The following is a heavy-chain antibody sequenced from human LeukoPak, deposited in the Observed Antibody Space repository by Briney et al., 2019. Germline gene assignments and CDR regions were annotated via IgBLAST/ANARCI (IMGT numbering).Heavy chain of an antibody. CDR1: GFTFSSYG. D-gene: IGHD6-13*01. CDR3: AKGGYSSSWEFDY. V-gene: IGHV3-30*18. J-gene: IGHJ4*02. CDR2: ISYDGSNK. Sequence: PGRSLRLSCAASGFTFSSYGMHWVRQAPGKGLEWVAVISYDGSNKYYAGSVKGRFTISRDNSKNTLYLQMNSLRAEDTAVYYCAKGGYSSSWEFDYWGQGTLVTVSS.